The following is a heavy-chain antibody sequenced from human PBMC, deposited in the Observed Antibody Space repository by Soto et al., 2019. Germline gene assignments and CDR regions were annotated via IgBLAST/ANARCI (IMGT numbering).Heavy chain of an antibody. Sequence: SGPTLVNPTQTLTLTCTFSGFSLSTSGVGVGWIRQPPGKALEWLALIYWDDDKRYSPSLKSRLTITKDTSKNQVVLTMTNMDPVDTATYYCAHFDIVVVPAAFNAEYFQHWGQGTLVTVSS. D-gene: IGHD2-2*01. V-gene: IGHV2-5*02. CDR3: AHFDIVVVPAAFNAEYFQH. CDR2: IYWDDDK. CDR1: GFSLSTSGVG. J-gene: IGHJ1*01.